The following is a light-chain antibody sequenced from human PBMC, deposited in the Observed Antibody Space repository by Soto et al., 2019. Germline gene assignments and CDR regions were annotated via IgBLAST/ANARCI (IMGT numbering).Light chain of an antibody. CDR2: GAS. CDR3: QKYNDWPPIT. CDR1: QSVGSN. J-gene: IGKJ5*01. Sequence: EITMKHSPATLSVSPGERATLSCRASQSVGSNLAWYQQKPGQAPRLLIYGASTRATGIPARFSGRGSGTEFIITISILQSEDFAVYYCQKYNDWPPITVGQGTRLEI. V-gene: IGKV3-15*01.